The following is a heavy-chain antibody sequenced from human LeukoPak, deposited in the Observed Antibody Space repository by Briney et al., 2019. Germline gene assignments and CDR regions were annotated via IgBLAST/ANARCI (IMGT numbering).Heavy chain of an antibody. CDR1: GGSISSYY. CDR2: IYYSGST. J-gene: IGHJ4*02. CDR3: ARGYNYGSPFDY. V-gene: IGHV4-59*08. D-gene: IGHD5-18*01. Sequence: SETLSLTCTVSGGSISSYYWSWIRQPPGKGLEWIGYIYYSGSTNYNPSLKSRVTISVDTSKNKFSLKLRSVTAADTAVYYCARGYNYGSPFDYWGQGTLVTVSS.